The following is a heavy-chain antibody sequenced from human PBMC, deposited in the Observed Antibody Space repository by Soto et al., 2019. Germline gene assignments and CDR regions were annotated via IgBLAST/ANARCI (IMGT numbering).Heavy chain of an antibody. J-gene: IGHJ4*02. CDR2: INPNSGGT. CDR1: GYTFTGYY. CDR3: ARVGIYYGSGSYYTPADY. V-gene: IGHV1-2*02. Sequence: AAVKFSCKASGYTFTGYYMHWVRQAPGQGLDWMGWINPNSGGTNYAQKFQGRVTMTRDTSISTAYMELSRLRSDDTAVYYCARVGIYYGSGSYYTPADYWGQGTLVTVPS. D-gene: IGHD3-10*01.